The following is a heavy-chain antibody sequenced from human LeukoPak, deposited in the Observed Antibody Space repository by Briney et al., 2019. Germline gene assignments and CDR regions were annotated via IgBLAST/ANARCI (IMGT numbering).Heavy chain of an antibody. CDR1: GGSISSYY. CDR2: IYDSGST. V-gene: IGHV4-59*01. D-gene: IGHD3-22*01. CDR3: ARQSISGSSLSYFDY. Sequence: SETLSLTCTVSGGSISSYYWSWIRQPPGKGLEWIGNIYDSGSTNYNPSLKSRATISVDTSKNQCSLKLSSVTAADTAVYYCARQSISGSSLSYFDYWGQGTPVNVSS. J-gene: IGHJ4*02.